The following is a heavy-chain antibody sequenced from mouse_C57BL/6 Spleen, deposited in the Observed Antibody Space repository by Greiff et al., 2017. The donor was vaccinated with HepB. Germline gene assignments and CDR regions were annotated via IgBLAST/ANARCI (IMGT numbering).Heavy chain of an antibody. J-gene: IGHJ1*03. V-gene: IGHV1-9*01. D-gene: IGHD1-1*01. Sequence: QVQLKESGAELMKPGASVKLSCKATGYTFTGYWIEWVKQRPGHGLEWIGEILPGSGSTNYNEKFKGKATFTADTSSNTAYMQLSSLTTEDSAIYYCARRVTTVVATDWYFDVWGTGTTVTVSS. CDR2: ILPGSGST. CDR3: ARRVTTVVATDWYFDV. CDR1: GYTFTGYW.